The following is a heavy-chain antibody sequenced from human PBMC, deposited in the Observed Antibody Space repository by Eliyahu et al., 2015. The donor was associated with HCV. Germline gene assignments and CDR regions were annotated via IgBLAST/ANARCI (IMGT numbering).Heavy chain of an antibody. CDR3: AKGALSYGMDV. D-gene: IGHD2/OR15-2a*01. CDR1: GDSISNTDW. CDR2: INLSGTT. V-gene: IGHV4-4*02. Sequence: QVRLQESGPGLVKPSGTLSLTXAXXGDSISNTDWWTWVRQPPGKGLEWIGEINLSGTTNYKASLKSRVSITIEKSKNQFSLKLSSVSAADTALYYCAKGALSYGMDVWGQGTTVTV. J-gene: IGHJ6*02.